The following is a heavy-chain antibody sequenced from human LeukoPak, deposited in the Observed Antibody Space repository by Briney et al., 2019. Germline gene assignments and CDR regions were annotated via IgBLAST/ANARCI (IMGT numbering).Heavy chain of an antibody. J-gene: IGHJ4*02. Sequence: GGSLRLSCAASGFTFSRYWMHWVRQAPGEGLVWVSRTKTDGTYTSNADSVKGRFTISRDNAKSTLYLQMNSLKVEDTAVYYCVADLGDYADFWGQGTLVTVSS. CDR1: GFTFSRYW. CDR3: VADLGDYADF. V-gene: IGHV3-74*01. CDR2: TKTDGTYT.